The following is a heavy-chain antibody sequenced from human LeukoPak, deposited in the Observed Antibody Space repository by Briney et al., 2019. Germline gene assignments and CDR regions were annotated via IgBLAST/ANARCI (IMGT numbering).Heavy chain of an antibody. Sequence: PSETLSLTCTVSGGSISSYYWSWIRQPPGNALEWVGFIYYSGSTNYNPSLKSRVTISVDTSKNQFSLKLSTVTAADTAVYYCARLLSSGAPFDYWGQGTLVTVSS. J-gene: IGHJ4*02. CDR2: IYYSGST. D-gene: IGHD6-19*01. CDR1: GGSISSYY. V-gene: IGHV4-59*08. CDR3: ARLLSSGAPFDY.